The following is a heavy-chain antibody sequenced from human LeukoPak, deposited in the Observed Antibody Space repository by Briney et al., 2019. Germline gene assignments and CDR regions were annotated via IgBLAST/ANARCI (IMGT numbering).Heavy chain of an antibody. CDR1: GGSISRSSYY. J-gene: IGHJ1*01. D-gene: IGHD4-17*01. V-gene: IGHV4-39*01. CDR2: IYYSGST. CDR3: ARHDGDYQIEYFQH. Sequence: SETLSLTCTVSGGSISRSSYYWGWIRQPPGKGLEWIGSIYYSGSTSSNPSLKSRVTISVDTSKNQFSLKLSSVTAADTAVYYCARHDGDYQIEYFQHWGQGTLVTVSS.